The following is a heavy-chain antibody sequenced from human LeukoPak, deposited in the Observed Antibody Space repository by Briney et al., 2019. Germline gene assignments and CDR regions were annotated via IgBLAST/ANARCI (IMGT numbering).Heavy chain of an antibody. CDR3: AREYSSPWSGIDP. CDR2: IYTTGTT. D-gene: IGHD6-13*01. CDR1: GGSISSYY. Sequence: SETLSLTCTVSGGSISSYYWSWIRQPAWEGLEWIGRIYTTGTTNYSPSLKSRVTMSVDTSKNQFSLQLSSVTAADTAVYYCAREYSSPWSGIDPWGQGTLVTVSS. V-gene: IGHV4-4*07. J-gene: IGHJ5*02.